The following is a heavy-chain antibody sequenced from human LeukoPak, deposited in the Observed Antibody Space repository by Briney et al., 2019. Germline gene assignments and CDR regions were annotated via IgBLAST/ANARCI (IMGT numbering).Heavy chain of an antibody. J-gene: IGHJ3*02. CDR2: IKKDGSEK. D-gene: IGHD3-22*01. V-gene: IGHV3-7*01. Sequence: GGSLRLSCAASGFTFRSYWMNWVRQAPGTGLEWVANIKKDGSEKYYVDSVKGRFTISRDNAKNSLYLQMNSLRAEDTAVYYCARARGVVIGAFDIWGQGTMVTVSS. CDR1: GFTFRSYW. CDR3: ARARGVVIGAFDI.